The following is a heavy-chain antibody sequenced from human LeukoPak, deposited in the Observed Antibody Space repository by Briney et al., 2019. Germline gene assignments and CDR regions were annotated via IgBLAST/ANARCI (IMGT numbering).Heavy chain of an antibody. J-gene: IGHJ5*02. V-gene: IGHV4-31*03. Sequence: PSHTLSLTCTVSGGSISSGEYYWTWIRQHPGKGLEWIVYIFYSGSTYYSPSLKSRVSMSLDTSKNHFSLQLSAMTAADTAVYYCARVLLSDCTHGVCKWFDPWGQGTLVTVSS. D-gene: IGHD2-8*01. CDR1: GGSISSGEYY. CDR3: ARVLLSDCTHGVCKWFDP. CDR2: IFYSGST.